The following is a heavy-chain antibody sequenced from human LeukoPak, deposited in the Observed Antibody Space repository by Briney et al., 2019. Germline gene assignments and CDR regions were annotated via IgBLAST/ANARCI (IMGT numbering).Heavy chain of an antibody. Sequence: GGSLRLSCAASGFTVSSNYMSWVRQAPGKGLEWVSVIYSGGSTYYADSVKGRFTISRDNSKNTLYLQMNSLRAEDTAVYYCARVGVLWDDYGDYDSYFDYWGQGTLVTVSS. V-gene: IGHV3-66*01. CDR2: IYSGGST. J-gene: IGHJ4*02. D-gene: IGHD4-17*01. CDR3: ARVGVLWDDYGDYDSYFDY. CDR1: GFTVSSNY.